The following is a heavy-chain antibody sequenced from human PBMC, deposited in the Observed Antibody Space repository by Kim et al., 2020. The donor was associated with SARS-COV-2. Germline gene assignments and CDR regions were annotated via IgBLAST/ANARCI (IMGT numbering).Heavy chain of an antibody. Sequence: SETLSLTCTVSGGSISSYYWSWIRQPPGKGLEWIGFIYYSGSSNYNTSLKSRGLISIDTSKNQSPLKLSTVSAADTAMFYCARQVSPSWGRPYFDYGGQG. CDR2: IYYSGSS. J-gene: IGHJ4*02. V-gene: IGHV4-59*08. D-gene: IGHD3-16*01. CDR1: GGSISSYY. CDR3: ARQVSPSWGRPYFDY.